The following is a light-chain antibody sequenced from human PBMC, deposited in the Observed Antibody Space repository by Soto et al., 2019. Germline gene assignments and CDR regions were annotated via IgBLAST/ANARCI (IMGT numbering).Light chain of an antibody. Sequence: QSVLTQPPSASGTPGQRVTISCSGSSSNIGSNTVNWYQQLPGTAPKLVIYSNNQRPSGVPDRFSGSKSGTSASLAISGLQSEDEDDYYCVAWDDSLNGYVVFGGGTQLTVL. CDR3: VAWDDSLNGYVV. CDR1: SSNIGSNT. J-gene: IGLJ2*01. CDR2: SNN. V-gene: IGLV1-44*01.